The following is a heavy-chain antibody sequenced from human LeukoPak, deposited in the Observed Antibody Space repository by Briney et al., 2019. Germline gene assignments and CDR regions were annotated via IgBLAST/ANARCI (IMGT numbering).Heavy chain of an antibody. Sequence: PGGSLRLSCAASGFTFSGYAMSWVRQAPGEGLEWVSTISDYPHYADSVRGRFTISRDNSRKTVFLQMNSLTPEDAATYYCTKDSQGSYDGFWYGTYGMDVWGQGTTVTVSS. V-gene: IGHV3-23*05. J-gene: IGHJ6*02. CDR3: TKDSQGSYDGFWYGTYGMDV. CDR1: GFTFSGYA. D-gene: IGHD3-16*01. CDR2: ISDYP.